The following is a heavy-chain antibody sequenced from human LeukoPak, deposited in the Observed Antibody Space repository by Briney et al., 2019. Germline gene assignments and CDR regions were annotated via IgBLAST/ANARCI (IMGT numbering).Heavy chain of an antibody. V-gene: IGHV3-30*02. J-gene: IGHJ4*02. D-gene: IGHD6-19*01. CDR3: AKDAPIIAVAGRFPDY. CDR2: IRYDGSNK. CDR1: GFTFSSYG. Sequence: GGSLRLSCAASGFTFSSYGMHWVRQAPGKGLEWVAFIRYDGSNKYYADSVKGRFTISRDNSKNTLYLQMNSLRAEDTAVYYCAKDAPIIAVAGRFPDYWGQGTLVTVSS.